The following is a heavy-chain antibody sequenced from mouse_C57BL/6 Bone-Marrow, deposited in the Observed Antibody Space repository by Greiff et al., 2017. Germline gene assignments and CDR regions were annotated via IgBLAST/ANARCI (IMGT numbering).Heavy chain of an antibody. CDR1: EYEFPSHD. D-gene: IGHD3-2*02. V-gene: IGHV5-2*01. CDR2: INSDGGST. CDR3: ARHSSGYSYYYAMDY. J-gene: IGHJ4*01. Sequence: EVKLMESGGGLVQPGESLKLSCESNEYEFPSHDMSWVRKTPEKRLELVAAINSDGGSTYYPDTMERRFIISRDNTKKTLYLHMSSLRSEDTALYYCARHSSGYSYYYAMDYWGQGTSVTVSS.